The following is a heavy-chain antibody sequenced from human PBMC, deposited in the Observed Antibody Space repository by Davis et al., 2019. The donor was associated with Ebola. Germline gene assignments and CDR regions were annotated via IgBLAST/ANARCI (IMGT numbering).Heavy chain of an antibody. J-gene: IGHJ6*04. V-gene: IGHV6-1*01. D-gene: IGHD6-13*01. Sequence: HSQTPSLTCAVSGDSVSMKSAGWNWIRQSPSRGLEWLGRTYYSSKWYNDYEVSVKSRITINPDTSKNQFSLQLNFVTPEDAAVYYCARISWVSRGMDVWGKGTTVTVSS. CDR2: TYYSSKWYN. CDR3: ARISWVSRGMDV. CDR1: GDSVSMKSAG.